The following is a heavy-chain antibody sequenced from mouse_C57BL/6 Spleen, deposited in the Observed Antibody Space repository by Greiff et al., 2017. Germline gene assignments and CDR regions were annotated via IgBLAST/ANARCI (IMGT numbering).Heavy chain of an antibody. J-gene: IGHJ2*01. CDR1: GFTFSSYA. CDR2: ISDGGSYT. D-gene: IGHD1-1*01. Sequence: EVKVVESGGGLVKPGGSLKLSCAASGFTFSSYAMSWVRQTPEKRLEWVATISDGGSYTYSPDNVKGRFTISRDNATNNLYLQMSHLKSEDTAMYYCARGPPRYGSSYAYFDYWGQGTTLTVSS. CDR3: ARGPPRYGSSYAYFDY. V-gene: IGHV5-4*03.